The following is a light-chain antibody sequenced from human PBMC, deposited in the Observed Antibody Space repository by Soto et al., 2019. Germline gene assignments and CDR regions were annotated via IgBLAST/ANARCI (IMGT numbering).Light chain of an antibody. CDR2: NDS. Sequence: SYVLTQAPSVSLAQGKTATITCGGNNIGSKSVHWYQQRPGQAPVLVIKNDSDRPSGIPERFSGSNSGNTATLTISRVEAGDEADYYCQVWDSSDGHKVVFGGGTKLTVL. V-gene: IGLV3-21*04. CDR3: QVWDSSDGHKVV. J-gene: IGLJ2*01. CDR1: NIGSKS.